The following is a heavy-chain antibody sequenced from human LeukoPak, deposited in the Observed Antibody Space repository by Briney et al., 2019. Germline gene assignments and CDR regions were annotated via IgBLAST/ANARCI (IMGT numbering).Heavy chain of an antibody. CDR2: IKQDGSKK. J-gene: IGHJ6*03. CDR3: ARFSGWFDYYYYYYMDV. V-gene: IGHV3-7*01. CDR1: GFTFSGFA. Sequence: PGGSLRLSCAASGFTFSGFAMQSVRQASGEGVEWVANIKQDGSKKYPVDSVKGRFTISRDNAKNSLYLQMNSLRAEDTAVYYCARFSGWFDYYYYYYMDVWGKGTTVTVSS. D-gene: IGHD6-19*01.